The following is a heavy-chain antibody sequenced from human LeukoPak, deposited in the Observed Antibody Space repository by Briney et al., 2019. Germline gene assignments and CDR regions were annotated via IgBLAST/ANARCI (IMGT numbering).Heavy chain of an antibody. Sequence: GESLQISCKISGYNLTNNWIGWVRQVPGKGLEWMGLIYPGYSDAKYSPSFQGQVTLSVDASISTAYLQLSGLRASDTAIYYFVRFGLTSSLDHWGQGTLVTVSS. CDR3: VRFGLTSSLDH. CDR2: IYPGYSDA. D-gene: IGHD6-13*01. CDR1: GYNLTNNW. J-gene: IGHJ5*02. V-gene: IGHV5-51*01.